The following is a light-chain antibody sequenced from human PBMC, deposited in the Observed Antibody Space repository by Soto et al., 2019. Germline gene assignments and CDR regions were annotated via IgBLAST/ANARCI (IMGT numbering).Light chain of an antibody. J-gene: IGLJ1*01. V-gene: IGLV2-14*01. CDR2: EVS. CDR1: SSDVGGYNY. CDR3: SSYTRTTTYV. Sequence: QSVLTQPASVSVSPGQSITISCTGTSSDVGGYNYVSWYQQHPGKAPKLMIYEVSNRPSGVSNRFSGSKSGNTASLTISGLQAEDEADYYCSSYTRTTTYVFGTGTKV.